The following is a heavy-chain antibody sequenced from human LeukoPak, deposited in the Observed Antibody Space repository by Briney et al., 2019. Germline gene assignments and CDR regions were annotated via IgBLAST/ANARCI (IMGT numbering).Heavy chain of an antibody. Sequence: GASVKVSCKASGYTFTGYYMHWVRQAPGQGLEWMGWINPNSGGTNYAQKFQGRVTMTRDTSISTAYMELSRLRSDDTAVYYCAREEGEGYCSGGSCYHLRLPSASTLGYWGQGTLVTASS. D-gene: IGHD2-15*01. CDR2: INPNSGGT. V-gene: IGHV1-2*02. CDR1: GYTFTGYY. J-gene: IGHJ4*02. CDR3: AREEGEGYCSGGSCYHLRLPSASTLGY.